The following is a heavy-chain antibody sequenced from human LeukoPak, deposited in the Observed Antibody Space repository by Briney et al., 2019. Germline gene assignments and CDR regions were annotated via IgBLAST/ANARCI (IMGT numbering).Heavy chain of an antibody. V-gene: IGHV4-39*07. J-gene: IGHJ4*02. Sequence: PGGSLRLSCAASGFTFSSYSMNWVRQAPGKGLEWIGSIYYSGSTYYNPSLKSRVTISVDTSKNHFSLKLSSVTAADTAVYYCARDPPPGSGGTFWGQGTLVTVSS. CDR2: IYYSGST. CDR3: ARDPPPGSGGTF. D-gene: IGHD2-15*01. CDR1: GFTFSSYS.